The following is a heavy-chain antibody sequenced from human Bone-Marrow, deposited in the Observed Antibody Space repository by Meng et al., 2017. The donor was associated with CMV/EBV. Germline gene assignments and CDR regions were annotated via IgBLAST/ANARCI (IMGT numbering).Heavy chain of an antibody. J-gene: IGHJ4*02. Sequence: SETLSLTCTVSGGSIRSYYWSWIRQPPGKGLEWIGYIYYTGSTNYNPSLKSRVTISVDTSKNQFSLKLSSVTAADTAVYYCARDYSGSYLLDYWGQGTLVTVSS. CDR1: GGSIRSYY. CDR3: ARDYSGSYLLDY. V-gene: IGHV4-59*12. D-gene: IGHD1-26*01. CDR2: IYYTGST.